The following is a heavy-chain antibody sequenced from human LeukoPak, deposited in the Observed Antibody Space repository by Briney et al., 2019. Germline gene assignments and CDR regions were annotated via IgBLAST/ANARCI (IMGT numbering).Heavy chain of an antibody. CDR1: GYSISNGYY. Sequence: SETLSLTCTVSGYSISNGYYWSWIRQPAGKGLEWIGRIYTSGSTNYNPSLKSRVTMSVDTSKNQFSLKLSSVTAADTAVYYCAREDSSSSGSDYWGQGTLVTVSS. CDR3: AREDSSSSGSDY. CDR2: IYTSGST. D-gene: IGHD6-6*01. V-gene: IGHV4-4*07. J-gene: IGHJ4*02.